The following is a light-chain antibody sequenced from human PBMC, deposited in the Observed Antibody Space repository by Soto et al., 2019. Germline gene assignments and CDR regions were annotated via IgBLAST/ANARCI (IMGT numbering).Light chain of an antibody. V-gene: IGKV3-20*01. CDR2: GAA. J-gene: IGKJ5*01. Sequence: EIVLAQSPGTLSFSAGERSTLSCRSSQSVSSTYVAWYQQKPGQAPRLLIYGAASRATGIPGRFSRSGSGTDFTLTISRLEPEDFAVYYCQQYGTSPFTFGQGTRLEIK. CDR3: QQYGTSPFT. CDR1: QSVSSTY.